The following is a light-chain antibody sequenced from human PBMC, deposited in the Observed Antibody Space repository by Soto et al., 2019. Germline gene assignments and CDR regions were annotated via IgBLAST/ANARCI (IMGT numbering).Light chain of an antibody. CDR2: DAS. CDR3: HHRSNWPPEDT. CDR1: QPINTY. V-gene: IGKV3-11*01. Sequence: EVLLTQSPATLSFTPGESATLSCRASQPINTYLGWYQQKSGQSPRLLIYDASNRAADIPASFSASGFGTDFTLPISSLKPEDFGTYYCHHRSNWPPEDTFGQGTKLEI. J-gene: IGKJ2*01.